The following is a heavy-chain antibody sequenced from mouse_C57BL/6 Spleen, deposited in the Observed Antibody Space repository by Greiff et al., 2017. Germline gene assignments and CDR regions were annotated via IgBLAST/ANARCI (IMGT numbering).Heavy chain of an antibody. Sequence: VQLQQSGAELVRPGASVTLSCKASGYTFTDYEMHWVKQTPVHGLEWIGAIDPETGGTAYNQKFKGKAILTADKSSSTAYMQLRSLTSEDSAVYYCTRNNGYPTSSCFAYWGQGTLVTVSA. J-gene: IGHJ3*01. D-gene: IGHD2-2*01. CDR3: TRNNGYPTSSCFAY. CDR1: GYTFTDYE. CDR2: IDPETGGT. V-gene: IGHV1-15*01.